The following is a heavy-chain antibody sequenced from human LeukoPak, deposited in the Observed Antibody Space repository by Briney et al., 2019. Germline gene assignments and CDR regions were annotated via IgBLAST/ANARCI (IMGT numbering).Heavy chain of an antibody. Sequence: PSETLSLTCAVYGGSFSGYYWSWIRQPPGKGLEWIGEINHSGSTNYNPSLKSRVPISVDTSKNQFSLKRSSVAAADTAGYCCARAPYAFAFDIWGQGTIVTVS. V-gene: IGHV4-34*01. J-gene: IGHJ3*02. CDR2: INHSGST. D-gene: IGHD3-3*02. CDR1: GGSFSGYY. CDR3: ARAPYAFAFDI.